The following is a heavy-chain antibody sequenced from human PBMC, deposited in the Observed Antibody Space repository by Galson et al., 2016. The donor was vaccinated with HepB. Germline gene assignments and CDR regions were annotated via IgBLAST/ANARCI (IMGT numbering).Heavy chain of an antibody. CDR3: ARLYFGSGGAVDY. Sequence: SLRLSCAASGFTLGNYAMAWVRQAPGKGLEWVSSISADALEKHYRDAVEGRFTISRDTSKNTLYLQMNSLRAEDTAVYYCARLYFGSGGAVDYWGQGTLVTVSS. CDR1: GFTLGNYA. J-gene: IGHJ4*02. CDR2: ISADALEK. V-gene: IGHV3-23*01. D-gene: IGHD3-10*01.